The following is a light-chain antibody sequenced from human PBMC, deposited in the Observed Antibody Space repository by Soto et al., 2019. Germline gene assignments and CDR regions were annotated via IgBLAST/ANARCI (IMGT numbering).Light chain of an antibody. J-gene: IGKJ1*01. CDR2: KAS. Sequence: DIQMTQSPSTPSASVGDRVTITSRASQSISSWLAWYQQKPGTAPKLLIYKASSLESGVPSRFSGSGSGTEFTLTISSLQPDDFATYYCQQYVTAFRSFGQGTKVDIK. CDR3: QQYVTAFRS. V-gene: IGKV1-5*03. CDR1: QSISSW.